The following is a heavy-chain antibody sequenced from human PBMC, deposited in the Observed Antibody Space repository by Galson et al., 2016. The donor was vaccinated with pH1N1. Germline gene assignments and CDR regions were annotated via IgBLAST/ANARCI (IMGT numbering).Heavy chain of an antibody. CDR3: ARAIGSRYAY. V-gene: IGHV3-7*01. CDR1: GFTFSNYW. Sequence: SLRLSCAASGFTFSNYWMHWVRQVPGKGLEWVANIKEDGSETYYVDSVRGRFTISRDNAKNSLYLQMNSLRDEDTALYYCARAIGSRYAYWGQGTLVTVPS. J-gene: IGHJ4*02. D-gene: IGHD3-16*02. CDR2: IKEDGSET.